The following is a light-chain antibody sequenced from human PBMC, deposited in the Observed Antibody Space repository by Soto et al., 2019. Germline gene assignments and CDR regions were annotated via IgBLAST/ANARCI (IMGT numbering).Light chain of an antibody. J-gene: IGKJ1*01. CDR1: ESINNW. CDR2: DAS. CDR3: QQYNSFSWT. V-gene: IGKV1-5*01. Sequence: DIQMTQSPSTLSASVGDRVTITCRASESINNWLAWYQQRPGKAPKLLIYDASSLDSGVPSRFSGSGSGTEFTLTITSLQPADFGNYYCQQYNSFSWTFGQGTKVDIK.